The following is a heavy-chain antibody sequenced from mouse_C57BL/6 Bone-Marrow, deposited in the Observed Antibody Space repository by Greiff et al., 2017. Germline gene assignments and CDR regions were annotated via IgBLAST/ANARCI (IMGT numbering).Heavy chain of an antibody. CDR2: IDPEDGDT. J-gene: IGHJ4*01. Sequence: EVQLQQSGAELVRPGASVKLSCTASGFNIKDYYMHWVKQRPEQGLEWIGRIDPEDGDTEYASKFQGKATMTADTSSNTAYLQLSSLTSEDTAVYYCTTIGDSSPYSAMDYWGQGTSVTVSS. D-gene: IGHD3-2*01. CDR1: GFNIKDYY. V-gene: IGHV14-1*01. CDR3: TTIGDSSPYSAMDY.